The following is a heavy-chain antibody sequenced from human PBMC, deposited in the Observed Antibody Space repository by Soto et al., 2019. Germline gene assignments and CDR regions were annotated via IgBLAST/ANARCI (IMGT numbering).Heavy chain of an antibody. CDR1: GYSFTSYW. J-gene: IGHJ6*02. V-gene: IGHV5-51*01. CDR2: IYPGDSDT. D-gene: IGHD1-1*01. Sequence: GESLKISCKGSGYSFTSYWIGWVRQMPGKGLEWMGIIYPGDSDTRYSPSFQGQVTISADKSISTAYLQWSSLKASDTAMYYCAGWKAPQGTPYYYSGMDVWGQGTPVTVSS. CDR3: AGWKAPQGTPYYYSGMDV.